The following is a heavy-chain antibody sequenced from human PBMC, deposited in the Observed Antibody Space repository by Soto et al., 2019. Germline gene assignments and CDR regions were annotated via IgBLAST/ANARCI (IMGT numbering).Heavy chain of an antibody. CDR2: MSWNRGSI. Sequence: GGSLRLSCVASGFTFDDFAMHWVRQAPGKGLEWVSGMSWNRGSIVYADSVKGRFTISRDNAKNSLYLQMNSLRPEDTALYYCAKDISLGELSAPDHWGQGTLVTVSS. CDR1: GFTFDDFA. J-gene: IGHJ4*02. CDR3: AKDISLGELSAPDH. D-gene: IGHD3-16*02. V-gene: IGHV3-9*01.